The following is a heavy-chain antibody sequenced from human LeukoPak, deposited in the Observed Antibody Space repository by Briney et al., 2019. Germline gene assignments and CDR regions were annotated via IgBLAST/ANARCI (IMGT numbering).Heavy chain of an antibody. V-gene: IGHV4-61*02. J-gene: IGHJ2*01. CDR1: GGSISSGSYY. D-gene: IGHD6-6*01. CDR2: IYTSGST. Sequence: PSETLSLTCTVSGGSISSGSYYWSWIRQPAGKGLEWIGRIYTSGSTNYNPSLKSRVTISVDTSKNQFSLKLSSVTAADTAVYYCVRGSSSLRYFDLWGRGTLVTVSS. CDR3: VRGSSSLRYFDL.